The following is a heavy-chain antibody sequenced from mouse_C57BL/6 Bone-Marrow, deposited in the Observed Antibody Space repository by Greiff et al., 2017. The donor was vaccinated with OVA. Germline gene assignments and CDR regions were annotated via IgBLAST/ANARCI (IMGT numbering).Heavy chain of an antibody. D-gene: IGHD1-1*01. Sequence: QVQLQQSGPELVKPGASVKISCKASGYAFSSSWMNWVKQRPGKGLEWIGRIYPGDGDTNYNGKFKGKATLTAVKSSSTAYMQLSSLTSEDSAVYFCARGYYGSIFDYWGQGTTLTVSS. CDR3: ARGYYGSIFDY. J-gene: IGHJ2*01. CDR2: IYPGDGDT. CDR1: GYAFSSSW. V-gene: IGHV1-82*01.